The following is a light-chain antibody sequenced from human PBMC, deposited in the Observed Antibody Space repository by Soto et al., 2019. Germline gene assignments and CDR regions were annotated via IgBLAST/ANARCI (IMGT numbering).Light chain of an antibody. V-gene: IGLV1-44*01. J-gene: IGLJ1*01. CDR3: AAWEDSLNARYV. Sequence: QSVLTQPASVSGSRGQSITISCTGTSSNVGSYNFVSWYRQYPGKAPELIYDNDRRPSGVPARFSGSKSGTSASLVISGLQSEDEADYYCAAWEDSLNARYVFGTGTKVTVL. CDR2: DND. CDR1: SSNVGSYNF.